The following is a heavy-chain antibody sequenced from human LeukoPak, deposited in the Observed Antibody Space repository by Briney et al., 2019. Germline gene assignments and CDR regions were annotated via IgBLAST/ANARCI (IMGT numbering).Heavy chain of an antibody. Sequence: SETLSLTCTVSGGSISSSSYYWSWIRQPPGKGLEWIGEINHSGSTNYNPSLKSRVTISVDTSKNQFSLKLSSVTAADTAVYYCARYSSSSRSPYYYFDYWGQGTLVTVSS. D-gene: IGHD6-6*01. CDR2: INHSGST. V-gene: IGHV4-39*07. CDR3: ARYSSSSRSPYYYFDY. CDR1: GGSISSSSYY. J-gene: IGHJ4*02.